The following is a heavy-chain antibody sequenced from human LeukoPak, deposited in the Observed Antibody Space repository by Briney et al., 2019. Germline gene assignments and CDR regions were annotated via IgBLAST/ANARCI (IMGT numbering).Heavy chain of an antibody. D-gene: IGHD6-13*01. CDR2: INHSGST. J-gene: IGHJ4*02. CDR1: GGSFSGYY. V-gene: IGHV4-34*01. Sequence: SETLSLTCAVYGGSFSGYYWSWIRQPPGKGLEWIGEINHSGSTNYNPSLKSRVTISVDTSKNQFSLKLSSVTAADTAVYYCARAHAAAGVDYWGQGTLVTVSS. CDR3: ARAHAAAGVDY.